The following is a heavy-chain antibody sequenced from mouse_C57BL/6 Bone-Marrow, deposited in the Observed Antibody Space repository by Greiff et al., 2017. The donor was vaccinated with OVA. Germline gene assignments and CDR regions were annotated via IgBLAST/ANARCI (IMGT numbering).Heavy chain of an antibody. CDR1: GYTFTNYW. Sequence: QVQLQQSGAELVRPGTSVKMSCKASGYTFTNYWIGWAKQRPGHGLEWIGDIYPGGGYTNYNEKFKGKATLTADKSSSTAYMQFSSLTSEDSAIDYCARRDGYHSYYAMDYWGQGTSVTVSS. J-gene: IGHJ4*01. V-gene: IGHV1-63*01. CDR3: ARRDGYHSYYAMDY. CDR2: IYPGGGYT. D-gene: IGHD2-3*01.